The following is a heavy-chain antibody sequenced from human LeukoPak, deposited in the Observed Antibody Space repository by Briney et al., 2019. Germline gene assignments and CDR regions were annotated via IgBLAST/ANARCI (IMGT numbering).Heavy chain of an antibody. Sequence: GGSLRLSCAASGFTFSTYAMSWVRQAPGKGLEWVSAISGSGGSTDYADSVKGRFTISRDNSKTTLYLQMNSLRAEDTAVYYCAKPSQLLATSDYFDYWGQGTLLTVSS. CDR3: AKPSQLLATSDYFDY. D-gene: IGHD2-2*01. J-gene: IGHJ4*02. CDR1: GFTFSTYA. CDR2: ISGSGGST. V-gene: IGHV3-23*01.